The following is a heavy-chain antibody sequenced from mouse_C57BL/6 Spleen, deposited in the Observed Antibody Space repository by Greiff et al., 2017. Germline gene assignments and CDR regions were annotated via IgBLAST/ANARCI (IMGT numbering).Heavy chain of an antibody. V-gene: IGHV1-82*01. J-gene: IGHJ3*01. CDR3: AGVRGEAY. Sequence: QVQLKQSGPELVKPGASVKISCKASGYAFSSSWMNWVKQRPGKGLEWIGRIYPGDGDTNYNGKFKGKATLTADKSSSTAYMQLSSLTSEDSAVYFCAGVRGEAYWGQGTLVTVSA. CDR1: GYAFSSSW. D-gene: IGHD2-14*01. CDR2: IYPGDGDT.